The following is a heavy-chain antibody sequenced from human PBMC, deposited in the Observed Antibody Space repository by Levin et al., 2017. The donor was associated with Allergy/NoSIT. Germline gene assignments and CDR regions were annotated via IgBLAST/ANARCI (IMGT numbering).Heavy chain of an antibody. CDR1: GFTVSSNY. CDR2: IYSGGST. V-gene: IGHV3-66*02. Sequence: PGGSLRLSCAASGFTVSSNYMSWVHQAPGKGLEWVSVIYSGGSTYYADSVKGRFTISRDNSKNTLYLQMKSLRPEDTALYYCTRGYCSGGSCYSAHLDYWGQGTLVTVSS. CDR3: TRGYCSGGSCYSAHLDY. D-gene: IGHD2-15*01. J-gene: IGHJ4*02.